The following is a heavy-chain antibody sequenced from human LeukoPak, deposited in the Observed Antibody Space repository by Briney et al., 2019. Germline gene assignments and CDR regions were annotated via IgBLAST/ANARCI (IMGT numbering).Heavy chain of an antibody. CDR3: ARDLALGFGVVIIDY. CDR1: GYTFTSYA. V-gene: IGHV7-4-1*02. J-gene: IGHJ4*02. D-gene: IGHD3-3*01. Sequence: ASVKVSCKASGYTFTSYAMNWVRQAPGQGLEWMGWINTNTGNPTYAQGFTGRFVFSLDTSVSTAYLQISSLKAEDTAAYYCARDLALGFGVVIIDYWGQGTLVTVSS. CDR2: INTNTGNP.